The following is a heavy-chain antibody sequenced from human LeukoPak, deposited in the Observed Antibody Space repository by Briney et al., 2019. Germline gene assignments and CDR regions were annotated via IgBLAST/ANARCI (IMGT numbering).Heavy chain of an antibody. J-gene: IGHJ4*02. V-gene: IGHV4-59*08. CDR2: IYYSGST. D-gene: IGHD3-22*01. CDR3: ARRSNYYDSSGPRYYFDY. Sequence: SETLSLTCTVSGGSISSYYWSWIRQPPGKGLEWIGYIYYSGSTNYNPSLKSRVTISVDTSKNQFSLKLSSVTAADTAVYYCARRSNYYDSSGPRYYFDYWGQGTLVTVSS. CDR1: GGSISSYY.